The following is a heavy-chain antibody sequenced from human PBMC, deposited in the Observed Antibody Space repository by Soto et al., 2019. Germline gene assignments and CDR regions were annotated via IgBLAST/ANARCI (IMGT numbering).Heavy chain of an antibody. CDR3: ARVSMTLGELLPSLYNWFDP. D-gene: IGHD3-10*01. V-gene: IGHV1-69*02. Sequence: QVQLVQSGAEVKKPGSSVKVSCKASGGTFSSYTISWVRQAPGQGLEWMGRIIPILGIANYAQKFQGRVTITADKSXXTXYXXLSSLRSEDTAVYYCARVSMTLGELLPSLYNWFDPWGQGTLVTVSS. CDR2: IIPILGIA. CDR1: GGTFSSYT. J-gene: IGHJ5*02.